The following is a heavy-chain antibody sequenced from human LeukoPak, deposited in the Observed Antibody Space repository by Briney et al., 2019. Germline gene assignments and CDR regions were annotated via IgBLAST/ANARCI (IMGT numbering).Heavy chain of an antibody. CDR2: ISSSGSTI. V-gene: IGHV3-48*03. CDR3: ASPEPTSSSWYGGGFDP. Sequence: PGGSLRLSCAASGFTFSSYEMTWVRQAPGKGLEWVSYISSSGSTIYYADSVKGRFTISRDNAKNSLYLQMNSLRAEDTAVYYCASPEPTSSSWYGGGFDPWGQGTLVTVSS. D-gene: IGHD6-13*01. CDR1: GFTFSSYE. J-gene: IGHJ5*02.